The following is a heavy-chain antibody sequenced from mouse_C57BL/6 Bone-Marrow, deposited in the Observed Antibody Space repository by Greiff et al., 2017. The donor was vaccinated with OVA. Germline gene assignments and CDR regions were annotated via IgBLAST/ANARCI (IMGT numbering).Heavy chain of an antibody. CDR2: INPSSGYT. CDR3: ARSTIYYDYDGFAY. CDR1: GYTFTSYT. J-gene: IGHJ3*01. D-gene: IGHD2-4*01. V-gene: IGHV1-4*01. Sequence: LQESGAELARPGASVKMSCKASGYTFTSYTMHWVKQRPGQGLEWIGYINPSSGYTKYNQKFKDKATLTADKSSSTAYMQLSSLTSEDSAVYYCARSTIYYDYDGFAYWGQGTLVTVSA.